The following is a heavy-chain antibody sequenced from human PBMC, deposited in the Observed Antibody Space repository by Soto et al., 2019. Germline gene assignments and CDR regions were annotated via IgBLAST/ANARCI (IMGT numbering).Heavy chain of an antibody. D-gene: IGHD1-1*01. CDR2: IYATGTT. CDR3: VRDGTKTLRDWFDP. J-gene: IGHJ5*02. CDR1: GASISGFY. V-gene: IGHV4-4*07. Sequence: SETLSLTCSVSGASISGFYWSWIRKSAGKGLEWIGRIYATGTTDYNPSLKSRVMMSVDTSKKQFPLKLRSVTAADTAVYYCVRDGTKTLRDWFDPWGQGISVTVSS.